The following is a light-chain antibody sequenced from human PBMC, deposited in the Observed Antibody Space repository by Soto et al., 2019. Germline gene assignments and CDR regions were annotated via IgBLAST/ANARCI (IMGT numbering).Light chain of an antibody. V-gene: IGLV1-40*01. Sequence: QSVLTQPPSVSGAPGQRVIISCTGSSSSIGAPNDVHWYQQLPGTAPKLLIYGNNNRPPGVPDRFSAAKSGTSASLAITGLQAEDEAAYYCQSYDTSHVVFGGGTKLTVL. J-gene: IGLJ2*01. CDR2: GNN. CDR1: SSSIGAPND. CDR3: QSYDTSHVV.